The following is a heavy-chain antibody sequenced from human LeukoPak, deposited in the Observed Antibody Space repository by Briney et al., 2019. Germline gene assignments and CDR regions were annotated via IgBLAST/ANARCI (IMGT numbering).Heavy chain of an antibody. D-gene: IGHD2-15*01. V-gene: IGHV4-34*01. CDR2: INHSGGT. J-gene: IGHJ4*02. CDR3: ALFEVIVGSTQDF. Sequence: KSSETLSLTCALYGGSFSSYYWNWIRQTPGKGLEWIAEINHSGGTNYNPSFKSRVTISVDRSKNQFSLKLNSVTAADTAVYYCALFEVIVGSTQDFWGQGTLVTVSS. CDR1: GGSFSSYY.